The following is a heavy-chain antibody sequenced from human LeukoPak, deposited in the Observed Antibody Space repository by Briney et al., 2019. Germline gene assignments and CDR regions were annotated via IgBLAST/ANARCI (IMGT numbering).Heavy chain of an antibody. J-gene: IGHJ4*02. CDR1: GFTFSTYA. Sequence: GGSLRLSCAASGFTFSTYAMSWVRQAAGKGLEWVSLISGSGGGTYYADSVKGRFTISRDNSKNTLYLQLNSLRAEDTAVYYCVRGSGNYFDYSGQGTPVTVSS. V-gene: IGHV3-23*01. CDR3: VRGSGNYFDY. D-gene: IGHD1-26*01. CDR2: ISGSGGGT.